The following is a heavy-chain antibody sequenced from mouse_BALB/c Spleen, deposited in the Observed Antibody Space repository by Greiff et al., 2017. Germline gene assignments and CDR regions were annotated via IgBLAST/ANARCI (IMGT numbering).Heavy chain of an antibody. CDR2: IWSGGST. Sequence: VQLQESGPGLVQPSQSLSITCTVSGFSLTSYGVHWVRQSPGKGLEWLGVIWSGGSTDYNAAFISRLSISKDNSKSQVFFKMNSLQANDTAIYYCASITTPYAMDYWGQGTSVTVSS. CDR1: GFSLTSYG. J-gene: IGHJ4*01. D-gene: IGHD1-2*01. V-gene: IGHV2-2*02. CDR3: ASITTPYAMDY.